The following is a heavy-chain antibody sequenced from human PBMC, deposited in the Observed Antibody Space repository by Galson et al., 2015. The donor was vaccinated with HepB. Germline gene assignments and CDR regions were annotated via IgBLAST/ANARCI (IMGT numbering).Heavy chain of an antibody. D-gene: IGHD2-2*01. J-gene: IGHJ3*02. Sequence: SLRLSCAASGFTFSSYAMSWVRQAPGKGLEWVSAISGSGGSTYYADSVKGRFTISRDNSKNTLYLQMNSLGAEDTAVYYCAGGVRGIVVVPAAIDCFDFFCAFDIWGQGTMVTVSS. CDR2: ISGSGGST. CDR3: AGGVRGIVVVPAAIDCFDFFCAFDI. V-gene: IGHV3-23*01. CDR1: GFTFSSYA.